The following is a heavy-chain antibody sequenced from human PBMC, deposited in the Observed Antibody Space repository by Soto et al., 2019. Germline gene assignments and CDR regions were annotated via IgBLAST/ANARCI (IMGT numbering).Heavy chain of an antibody. V-gene: IGHV3-48*02. CDR3: ARGQQLADY. Sequence: EVQLVESGGGLVQPGGSLRLSCAASGFTFSSYSMNWVRQAPGKGLEWVSYISSSSSTIYYADSVKGRFTISRDNAKNSLSLQMNSLRDEDTAVYYCARGQQLADYWGQGTLVTVSS. CDR1: GFTFSSYS. J-gene: IGHJ4*02. D-gene: IGHD6-13*01. CDR2: ISSSSSTI.